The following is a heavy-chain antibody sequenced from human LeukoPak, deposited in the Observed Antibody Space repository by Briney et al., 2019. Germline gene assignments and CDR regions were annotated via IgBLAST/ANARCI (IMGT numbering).Heavy chain of an antibody. CDR2: INHSGST. V-gene: IGHV4-34*01. Sequence: SETLSHTCAVYGGSFSGYYWSWIRQPPGKGLEWIGEINHSGSTNYNPSLKSRVTISVDTSKNQFSLKLSSVTAADTAVYYCASDIVATRRDYWGQGTLVTVSS. CDR3: ASDIVATRRDY. CDR1: GGSFSGYY. J-gene: IGHJ4*02. D-gene: IGHD5-12*01.